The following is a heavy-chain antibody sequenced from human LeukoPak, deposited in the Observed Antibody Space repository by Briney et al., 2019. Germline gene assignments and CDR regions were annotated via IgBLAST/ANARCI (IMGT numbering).Heavy chain of an antibody. CDR1: GFTFSSYG. CDR3: AKDNRNYYIDY. Sequence: GGSLRLSCAASGFTFSSYGIHWVRQAPGKGLEWVTFIGYDGRNKYYADSVKGRFTISRDNSENTLYLQMNSLRTEDTALYYCAKDNRNYYIDYWGQGTLVTVSS. D-gene: IGHD3-10*01. J-gene: IGHJ4*02. CDR2: IGYDGRNK. V-gene: IGHV3-30*02.